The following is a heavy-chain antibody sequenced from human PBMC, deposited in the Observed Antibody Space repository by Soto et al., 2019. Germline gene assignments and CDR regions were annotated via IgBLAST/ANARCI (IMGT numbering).Heavy chain of an antibody. CDR3: AGDKPYTGMAKDDFDI. J-gene: IGHJ3*02. CDR1: GGSITSYY. Sequence: QVQLQESGPGLVKPSETLSLTCTVSGGSITSYYWSWIRQPAGKGLEWIGRIYTSGSTNYNPSLKSRVTMSVATSNTHFSLRRSSVPAAAAAVYYYAGDKPYTGMAKDDFDIWGQRTM. V-gene: IGHV4-4*07. D-gene: IGHD5-18*01. CDR2: IYTSGST.